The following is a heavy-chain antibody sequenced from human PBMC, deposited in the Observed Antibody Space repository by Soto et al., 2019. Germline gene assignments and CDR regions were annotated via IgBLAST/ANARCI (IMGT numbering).Heavy chain of an antibody. D-gene: IGHD6-6*01. CDR2: IYYSGST. Sequence: SETLSLTCTVSGGSISGYYWSWIRQPPGKRLEWIGYIYYSGSTNYNPSLKSRVTISVDASKNQFSLKLSSVTAADTAVYYCARDGYSSSSGYYYYYMDVWGKGTTVTVSS. J-gene: IGHJ6*03. V-gene: IGHV4-59*01. CDR3: ARDGYSSSSGYYYYYMDV. CDR1: GGSISGYY.